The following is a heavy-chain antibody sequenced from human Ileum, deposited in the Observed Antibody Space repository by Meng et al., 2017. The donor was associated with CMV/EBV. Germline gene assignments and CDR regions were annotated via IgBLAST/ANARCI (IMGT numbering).Heavy chain of an antibody. CDR1: CGSIGSDDF. V-gene: IGHV4-61*02. D-gene: IGHD3-9*01. CDR3: ARDILIGYIRHNYFDP. Sequence: QLQESGPELGKPSQTLSLPCTVSCGSIGSDDFWCWLRQPAGKGLEWIGRISTGGSTSYNPSLKSRVALSLGTSKNQFSLRLSSVTAADTAIYYCARDILIGYIRHNYFDPWGQGTLVTVFS. CDR2: ISTGGST. J-gene: IGHJ5*02.